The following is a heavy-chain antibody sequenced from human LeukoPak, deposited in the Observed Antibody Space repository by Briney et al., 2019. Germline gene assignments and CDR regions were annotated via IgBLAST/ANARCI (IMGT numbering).Heavy chain of an antibody. Sequence: SETLSLTCTVSGGSINSYYWSWIRQPPGRGLEWIGYIYYSGTSSYHPSLESRVTMPIDTSKNQFSLNLTSVTAADAAVYYCARHLVATLSVFDYWGQGALVTVSS. CDR3: ARHLVATLSVFDY. CDR1: GGSINSYY. D-gene: IGHD5/OR15-5a*01. J-gene: IGHJ4*02. CDR2: IYYSGTS. V-gene: IGHV4-59*08.